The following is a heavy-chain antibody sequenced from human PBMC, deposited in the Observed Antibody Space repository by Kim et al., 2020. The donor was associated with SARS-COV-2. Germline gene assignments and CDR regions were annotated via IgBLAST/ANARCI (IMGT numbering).Heavy chain of an antibody. D-gene: IGHD1-1*01. V-gene: IGHV1-24*01. J-gene: IGHJ4*02. CDR3: ATVFNWNY. Sequence: DGKTIYAQKFQGRVTMTEDTSTDTAYMELSSLRSEDTAVYYCATVFNWNYWGQGTLVTVSS. CDR2: DGKT.